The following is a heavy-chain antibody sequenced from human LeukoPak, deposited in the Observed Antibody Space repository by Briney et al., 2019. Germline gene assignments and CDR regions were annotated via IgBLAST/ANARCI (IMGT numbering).Heavy chain of an antibody. Sequence: GGSLRLSCTASGFTFGDYAMSWFRQAPGKGREWVGFIRSKAYGGTTEYAASVKGRFTISRDDSKSIAYLQMNSLKTEDTAVYYCTRDGGITIRDDYWGQGTLVTVSS. CDR2: IRSKAYGGTT. J-gene: IGHJ4*02. V-gene: IGHV3-49*03. CDR1: GFTFGDYA. CDR3: TRDGGITIRDDY. D-gene: IGHD3-3*01.